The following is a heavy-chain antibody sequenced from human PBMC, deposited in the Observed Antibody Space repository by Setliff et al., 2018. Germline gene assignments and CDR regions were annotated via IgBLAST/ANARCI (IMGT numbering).Heavy chain of an antibody. CDR1: GFIFSNYA. CDR2: ISSSGTTK. Sequence: GGSLRLSCAASGFIFSNYAVSWVRQPPGKGLEWVSTISSSGTTKHYADSVKGRFTISRDNAKDTVYLQMNSLRVDDTAVYYCARGLPGSGYSSGVLDFWGQGTMVTVSS. CDR3: ARGLPGSGYSSGVLDF. J-gene: IGHJ4*03. D-gene: IGHD3-9*01. V-gene: IGHV3-23*01.